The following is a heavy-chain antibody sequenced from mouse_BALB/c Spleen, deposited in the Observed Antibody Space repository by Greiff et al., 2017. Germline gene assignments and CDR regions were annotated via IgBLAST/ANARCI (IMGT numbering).Heavy chain of an antibody. CDR3: ARQEVYYAMDY. CDR1: GFTFSSYT. Sequence: EVMLVESGGGLVQPGGSLKLSCAASGFTFSSYTMSWVRQTPEKRLEWVAYISNGGGSTYYPDTVKGRFTISRDNAKNTLYLQMSSLKSEDTAMYYCARQEVYYAMDYWGQGTSVTVSS. J-gene: IGHJ4*01. V-gene: IGHV5-12-2*01. CDR2: ISNGGGST.